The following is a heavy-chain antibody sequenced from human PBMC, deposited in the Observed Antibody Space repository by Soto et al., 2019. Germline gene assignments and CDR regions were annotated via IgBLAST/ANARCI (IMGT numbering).Heavy chain of an antibody. CDR2: IYYSGTP. CDR1: GGSFSSDRFI. D-gene: IGHD1-26*01. Sequence: SPEKLSLTYSVSGGSFSSDRFIWSGVRQFPGKGLEGIGYIYYSGTPYYNPSLRSRVIMSVDTSKNQFSLKLSSVTAADTAVYYCARAHKWDGLAFWGQWTSLSGS. V-gene: IGHV4-31*03. CDR3: ARAHKWDGLAF. J-gene: IGHJ6*02.